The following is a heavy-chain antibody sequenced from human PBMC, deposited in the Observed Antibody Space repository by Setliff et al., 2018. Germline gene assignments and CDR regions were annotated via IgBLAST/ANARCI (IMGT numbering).Heavy chain of an antibody. Sequence: SETLSLTCTVSGGSISSYYWSWIRQPPWKGLEWIGYIYTSGSTNYNPSLKSRVTISVDTSKNQFSLQVTSLAATDTALYFCARHEFVGGYYGSVTYRHFDYWGQGILGTVS. D-gene: IGHD3-10*01. CDR3: ARHEFVGGYYGSVTYRHFDY. CDR1: GGSISSYY. V-gene: IGHV4-4*08. J-gene: IGHJ4*02. CDR2: IYTSGST.